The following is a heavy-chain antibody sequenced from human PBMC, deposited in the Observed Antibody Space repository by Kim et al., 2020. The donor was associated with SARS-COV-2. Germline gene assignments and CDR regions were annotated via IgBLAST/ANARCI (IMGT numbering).Heavy chain of an antibody. V-gene: IGHV3-73*01. CDR2: IKSKANNYAT. CDR1: GFILSDFS. D-gene: IGHD3-10*01. CDR3: ISGGAGRWLDP. Sequence: GGSLRLSCAASGFILSDFSIDWVRQASGKGLEWVGRIKSKANNYATAYGASMKGRFTISRDDSKNMAFLQMNSLKNDDTAVYYCISGGAGRWLDPWGQGTLVTVSS. J-gene: IGHJ5*02.